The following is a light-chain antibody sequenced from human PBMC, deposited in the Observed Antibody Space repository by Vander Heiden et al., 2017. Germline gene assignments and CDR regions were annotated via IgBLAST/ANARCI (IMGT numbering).Light chain of an antibody. CDR3: YSYAGLAKQMI. V-gene: IGLV2-11*01. J-gene: IGLJ2*01. CDR2: DVS. CDR1: SSDVGGYNY. Sequence: QSALTQPRSVSGSPGQSVTISCTGTSSDVGGYNYVSWYQHHPGKAPKLMIDDVSKRPSGVPDRFSGSKSGNTASLTISGPQAEDEADYYCYSYAGLAKQMIFGGGTKLTVL.